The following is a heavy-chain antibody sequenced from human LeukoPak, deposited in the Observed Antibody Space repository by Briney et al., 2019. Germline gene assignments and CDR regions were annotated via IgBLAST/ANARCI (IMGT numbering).Heavy chain of an antibody. V-gene: IGHV1-8*03. J-gene: IGHJ4*02. Sequence: ASVKVSFKASGYTFTSYDINWVRQATGQGLEWMGWMNPNSGNTGYAQKFQGRVTITRNTSISTAYMELSSLRSEDTAVYYCAREFRMTTVTTLGYWGQGTLVTVSS. CDR2: MNPNSGNT. CDR3: AREFRMTTVTTLGY. CDR1: GYTFTSYD. D-gene: IGHD4-17*01.